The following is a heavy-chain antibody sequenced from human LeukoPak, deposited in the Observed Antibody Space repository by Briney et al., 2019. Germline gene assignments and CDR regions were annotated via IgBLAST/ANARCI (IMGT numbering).Heavy chain of an antibody. J-gene: IGHJ4*02. CDR3: ARTYYYDRAAYY. D-gene: IGHD3-22*01. CDR2: INHSGST. Sequence: PSETLSLTCAVYGGSFSGYYRSWIRQPPGKGLEWIGEINHSGSTNYNPSLKSRVTISVDTSKNQFSLKLSSVTAADTAVYYCARTYYYDRAAYYWGQGTLVTVSS. V-gene: IGHV4-34*01. CDR1: GGSFSGYY.